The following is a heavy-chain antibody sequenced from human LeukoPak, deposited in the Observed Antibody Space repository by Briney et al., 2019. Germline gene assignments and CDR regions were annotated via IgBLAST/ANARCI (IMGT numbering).Heavy chain of an antibody. CDR1: GGTFSSYT. V-gene: IGHV1-69*02. CDR3: ATFLISSGYYSFINSDAFDI. CDR2: IIPILGIA. J-gene: IGHJ3*02. Sequence: SVKVSCKASGGTFSSYTISWVRQAPGQGLEWMGRIIPILGIANYAQKFQGRVTMTEDTSTDTAYMELSSLRSEDTAVHYCATFLISSGYYSFINSDAFDIWGQGTMVTVSS. D-gene: IGHD3-22*01.